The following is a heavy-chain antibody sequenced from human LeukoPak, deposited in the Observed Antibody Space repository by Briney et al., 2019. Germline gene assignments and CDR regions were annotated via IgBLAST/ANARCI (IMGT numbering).Heavy chain of an antibody. V-gene: IGHV1-2*02. CDR1: GYLYTCQY. D-gene: IGHD2-2*01. CDR2: INPNSGDT. J-gene: IGHJ4*02. Sequence: ASVKVSCKASGYLYTCQYMYWVRQAPGQGLEWMGWINPNSGDTNYAQKFQGRVTMTRDTSISTAYMDLNMLTSDDTAVYYCARRLTTSQDLDYWGQGTLVTVSS. CDR3: ARRLTTSQDLDY.